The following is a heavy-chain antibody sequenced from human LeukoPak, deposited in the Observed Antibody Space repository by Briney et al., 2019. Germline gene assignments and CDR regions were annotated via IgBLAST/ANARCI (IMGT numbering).Heavy chain of an antibody. V-gene: IGHV4-39*01. D-gene: IGHD3-3*01. Sequence: PSETLSLTCTVSGGSISSSSYYWGWIRQPPGKGLEWIGSIYYSGSTYYNPSLKSRVTISVDTSKNQFSLKLSSVTAADTAVYYCARRPLPGYDFWSGYYTWGQGTLVTVSS. CDR3: ARRPLPGYDFWSGYYT. J-gene: IGHJ5*02. CDR2: IYYSGST. CDR1: GGSISSSSYY.